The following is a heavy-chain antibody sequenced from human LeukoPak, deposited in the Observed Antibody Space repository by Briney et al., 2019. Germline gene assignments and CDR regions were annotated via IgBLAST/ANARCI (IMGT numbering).Heavy chain of an antibody. CDR3: ARLSAYYYGSYFYYYMDV. CDR1: GFTFDDYG. CDR2: ISGSGDNT. Sequence: GGSLRLSCAASGFTFDDYGMSWVRQAPGKGLEWVSAISGSGDNTYYADSVKGRFTVSRDNSKNTLYLQMNSLRAEDTALYYCARLSAYYYGSYFYYYMDVWGKGTTVTVSS. J-gene: IGHJ6*03. D-gene: IGHD3-10*01. V-gene: IGHV3-23*01.